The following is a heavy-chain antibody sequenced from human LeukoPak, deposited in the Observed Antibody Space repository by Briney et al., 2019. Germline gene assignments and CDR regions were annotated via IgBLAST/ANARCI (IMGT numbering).Heavy chain of an antibody. V-gene: IGHV4-30-4*01. Sequence: SETLSLTCTVSGGSISSGDYYWSWIRQPPGRGLEFIGYIYYSGNTYYNPSLKSRVTISVDTSKNQISLKLSSVTAADTAVYYCASRPESEAYFDYWGQGTLVTVSS. J-gene: IGHJ4*02. CDR2: IYYSGNT. CDR1: GGSISSGDYY. CDR3: ASRPESEAYFDY.